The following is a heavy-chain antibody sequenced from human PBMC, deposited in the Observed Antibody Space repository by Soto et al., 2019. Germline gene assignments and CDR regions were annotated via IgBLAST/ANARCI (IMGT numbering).Heavy chain of an antibody. Sequence: GGSLRLSCAASGFTFSSYAMSWVRQAPGKGLEWVSAISGSGGSTYYADSVKGRFTISRDNSKNTLYLQMNSLRAEDTAVYYCAKDRVKDGITIFGVVIDYWGQGTLVTVSS. V-gene: IGHV3-23*01. CDR1: GFTFSSYA. D-gene: IGHD3-3*01. CDR3: AKDRVKDGITIFGVVIDY. CDR2: ISGSGGST. J-gene: IGHJ4*02.